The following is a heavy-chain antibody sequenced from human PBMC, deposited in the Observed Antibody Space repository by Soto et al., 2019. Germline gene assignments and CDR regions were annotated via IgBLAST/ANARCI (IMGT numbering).Heavy chain of an antibody. CDR1: GGSISSSSYY. V-gene: IGHV4-39*01. D-gene: IGHD5-18*01. J-gene: IGHJ6*02. CDR3: ARGYSYGLINYYYGMDV. CDR2: IYYSGST. Sequence: SETLSLTCTVSGGSISSSSYYWGWIRQPPGKGLEWIGSIYYSGSTYYNTSLKSRVTISVDTSKKQFSLKLSSVTAADTAVYYCARGYSYGLINYYYGMDVWGQGTTVTVSS.